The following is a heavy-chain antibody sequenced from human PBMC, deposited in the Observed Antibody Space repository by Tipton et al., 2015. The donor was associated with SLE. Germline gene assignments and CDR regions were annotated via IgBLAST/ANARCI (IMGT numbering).Heavy chain of an antibody. CDR3: ARGITVTQYFLY. CDR2: INPSDGSA. J-gene: IGHJ1*01. Sequence: QSGAEGKKPGASVKVSCKASGYTFTSYYMQWVRQAPGQGLEWMGIINPSDGSASYAQRFQGRVTMTRDTSTSTVYMDVSSLRSDDTAVYYCARGITVTQYFLYWGQGTLVTVSS. CDR1: GYTFTSYY. V-gene: IGHV1-46*01. D-gene: IGHD4-11*01.